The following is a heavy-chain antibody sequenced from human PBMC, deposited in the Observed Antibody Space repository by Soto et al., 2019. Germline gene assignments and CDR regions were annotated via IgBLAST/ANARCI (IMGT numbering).Heavy chain of an antibody. Sequence: ASVKVSCKPSGYTFTSYGISWVRQAPGQGLEWMGWISAYNGNTNYAQKLQGRVTMTTDTSTSTAYMELRSLRSDDTAVYYCARSGTAAASSYFDLWGRGTLVTVYS. J-gene: IGHJ2*01. D-gene: IGHD6-13*01. CDR3: ARSGTAAASSYFDL. CDR2: ISAYNGNT. CDR1: GYTFTSYG. V-gene: IGHV1-18*01.